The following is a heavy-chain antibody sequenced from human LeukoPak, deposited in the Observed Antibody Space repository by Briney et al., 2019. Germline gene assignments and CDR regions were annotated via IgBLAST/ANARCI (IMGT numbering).Heavy chain of an antibody. Sequence: ETSETLSLTCAVYGGSFCGYYWSWIRQPPGKGLEWIGEINHSGSTNYNPSLKSRVTISVDTSKNQFSLKLSSVTAADTAVYYCARGAAVGATTFDYWGQGTLVTVSS. J-gene: IGHJ4*02. D-gene: IGHD1-26*01. V-gene: IGHV4-34*01. CDR1: GGSFCGYY. CDR3: ARGAAVGATTFDY. CDR2: INHSGST.